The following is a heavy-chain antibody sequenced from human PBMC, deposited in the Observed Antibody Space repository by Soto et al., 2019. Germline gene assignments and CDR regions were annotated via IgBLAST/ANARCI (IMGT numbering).Heavy chain of an antibody. CDR2: IKSESSGGKR. J-gene: IGHJ4*02. V-gene: IGHV3-15*07. D-gene: IGHD3-22*01. CDR1: AFTFSTAW. CDR3: TTLFYYFHSSSY. Sequence: GGSLKLSCSFSAFTFSTAWRNWFRQTPRKRLEWVGRIKSESSGGKREYASSVKGRFTISRDDSKSTLYLQMNNLKVEDTAVYYCTTLFYYFHSSSYWGQGTPGTASS.